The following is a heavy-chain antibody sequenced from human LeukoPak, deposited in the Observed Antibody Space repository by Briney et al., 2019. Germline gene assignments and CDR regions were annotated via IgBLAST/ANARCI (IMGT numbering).Heavy chain of an antibody. CDR3: ARGSLRYFDWLLIG. CDR2: MNPNSGNT. Sequence: ASVKVSCKASGYTFTSYDINWVRQATGQGLEWMGWMNPNSGNTGYAQKFQGRVTMTRNTSISTAYMELSSLRSEDTAVYYRARGSLRYFDWLLIGWGQGTLVTVSS. D-gene: IGHD3-9*01. CDR1: GYTFTSYD. V-gene: IGHV1-8*01. J-gene: IGHJ4*02.